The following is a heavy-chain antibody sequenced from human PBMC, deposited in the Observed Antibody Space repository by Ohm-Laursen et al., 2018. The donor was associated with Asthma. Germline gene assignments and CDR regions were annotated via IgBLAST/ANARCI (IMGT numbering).Heavy chain of an antibody. V-gene: IGHV3-74*01. CDR1: GFTFSDYF. CDR2: IFPDGRHT. J-gene: IGHJ4*02. D-gene: IGHD3-16*01. Sequence: GSLRLSCAASGFTFSDYFMHWVRQRPGGGLDWISHIFPDGRHTNYADSVKGRFTISRDDAKNTLYLQMNSLRADDSAVYYCARGNLGGLQWGQGTLVTVSS. CDR3: ARGNLGGLQ.